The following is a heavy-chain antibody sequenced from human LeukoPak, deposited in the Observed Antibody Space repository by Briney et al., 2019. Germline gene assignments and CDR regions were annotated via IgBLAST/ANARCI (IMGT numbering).Heavy chain of an antibody. CDR1: GYTFTSYG. V-gene: IGHV1-18*01. CDR2: ISAYNGNT. D-gene: IGHD6-13*01. Sequence: ASVKVSCKASGYTFTSYGISWVRQAPGQGLEWMGWISAYNGNTNYAQKLQGRVTMTTDTSTSTAYMELRSLRSDDTAVYYCARDTPPYSSSWYNPYYYYGMDVWGQGTTVTVSS. CDR3: ARDTPPYSSSWYNPYYYYGMDV. J-gene: IGHJ6*02.